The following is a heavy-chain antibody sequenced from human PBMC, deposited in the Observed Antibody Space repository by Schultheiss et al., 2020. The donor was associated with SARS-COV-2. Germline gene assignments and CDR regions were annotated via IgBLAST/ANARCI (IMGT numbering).Heavy chain of an antibody. Sequence: SQTLSLTCTVSGGSISSYYWSWIRQPAGKGLEWIGRIYTSGSTNYNPSLKSRVTMSVDTSKNQFSLKLSSVTAADTAVYYCASTLSGYSYGYFDYWGQGTLVTVSS. D-gene: IGHD5-18*01. V-gene: IGHV4-4*07. CDR2: IYTSGST. CDR1: GGSISSYY. CDR3: ASTLSGYSYGYFDY. J-gene: IGHJ4*02.